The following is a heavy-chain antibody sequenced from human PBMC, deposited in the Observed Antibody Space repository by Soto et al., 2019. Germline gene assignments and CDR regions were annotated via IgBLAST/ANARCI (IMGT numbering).Heavy chain of an antibody. CDR2: ISNSGST. CDR1: GDCTVKYY. J-gene: IGHJ4*02. V-gene: IGHV4-59*01. D-gene: IGHD4-4*01. Sequence: SLMLTGSGDCTVKYYWIVIRQPPGKALEWIAYISNSGSTNYNPSLKSRVTISVDTSKNQISLRLSSVTAADTAVYFCAREADYTLDYWGQGTLVTVSS. CDR3: AREADYTLDY.